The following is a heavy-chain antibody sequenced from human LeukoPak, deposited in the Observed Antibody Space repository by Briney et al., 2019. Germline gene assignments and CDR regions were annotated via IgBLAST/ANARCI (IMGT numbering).Heavy chain of an antibody. CDR3: ARQTVRAVAGLDY. V-gene: IGHV4-39*01. CDR1: GGSISSSSYS. D-gene: IGHD6-19*01. Sequence: SETLSLTCTVSGGSISSSSYSWGWIRQPPGKGLEWIGSIYYSGSTYYNPSLKSRVTISVDTSKNRFSLKLSSVTAADTAVYYCARQTVRAVAGLDYWGQGTLVTVSS. CDR2: IYYSGST. J-gene: IGHJ4*02.